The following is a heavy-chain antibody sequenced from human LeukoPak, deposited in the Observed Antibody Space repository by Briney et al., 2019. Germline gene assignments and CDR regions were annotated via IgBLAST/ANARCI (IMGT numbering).Heavy chain of an antibody. Sequence: ASVKVSCKASGYTFIAYGITWVRQAPGQGLEWMGGIIPIFGTANYAQKFQGRVTITADESTSTAYMELSSLRSEDTAVYYCARGIAVAGFQYYFDYWGQGTLVTVSS. D-gene: IGHD6-19*01. V-gene: IGHV1-69*13. J-gene: IGHJ4*02. CDR1: GYTFIAYG. CDR2: IIPIFGTA. CDR3: ARGIAVAGFQYYFDY.